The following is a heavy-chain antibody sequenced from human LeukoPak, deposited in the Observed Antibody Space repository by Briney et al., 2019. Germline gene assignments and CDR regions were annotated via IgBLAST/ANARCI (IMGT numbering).Heavy chain of an antibody. CDR1: GYTFTSYD. Sequence: ASVKVSCKASGYTFTSYDINWVRQATGQGLEWMGWMNPNSGNTGYAQKFQGRVTITRNTFISTAYMELSSLRSEDTAVYYCARGLPDSYYDFWSGYHDAFDIWGQGTMVTVSS. V-gene: IGHV1-8*03. J-gene: IGHJ3*02. D-gene: IGHD3-3*01. CDR2: MNPNSGNT. CDR3: ARGLPDSYYDFWSGYHDAFDI.